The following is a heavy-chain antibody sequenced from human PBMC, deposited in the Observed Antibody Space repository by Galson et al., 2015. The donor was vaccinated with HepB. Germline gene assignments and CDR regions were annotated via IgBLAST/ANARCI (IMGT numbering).Heavy chain of an antibody. CDR2: INPSGGST. CDR1: GYTFTSYD. V-gene: IGHV1-46*01. D-gene: IGHD3-22*01. Sequence: SVQVSCKASGYTFTSYDMHWVRQAPGQGLEWMGIINPSGGSTSYAQKFQGRVTMTRGTSTSTVYMEMSSLRSEDTAVYYCARGAVVVALQHWGQGTLVTVSS. CDR3: ARGAVVVALQH. J-gene: IGHJ1*01.